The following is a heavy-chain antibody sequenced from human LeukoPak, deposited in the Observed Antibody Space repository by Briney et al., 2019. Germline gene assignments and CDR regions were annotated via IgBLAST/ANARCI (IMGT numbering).Heavy chain of an antibody. CDR1: GGSISSGSYY. V-gene: IGHV4-61*02. D-gene: IGHD6-13*01. J-gene: IGHJ4*02. Sequence: SGTLSLTCTVSGGSISSGSYYWSWIRQPAGKGLEWIGRIYTSGSTNYNPSLKSRVTISVDTSKNQFSLKLSSVTAADTAVYYCARDGGRRGQQLVNYFDYWGQGTLVTVSS. CDR2: IYTSGST. CDR3: ARDGGRRGQQLVNYFDY.